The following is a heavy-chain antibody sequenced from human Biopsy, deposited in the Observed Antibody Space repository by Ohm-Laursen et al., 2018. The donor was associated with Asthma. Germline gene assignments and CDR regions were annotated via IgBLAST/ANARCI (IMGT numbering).Heavy chain of an antibody. J-gene: IGHJ4*02. CDR2: IGWISGSI. CDR3: AKGEWELLEANFDY. CDR1: GFTFYDYA. D-gene: IGHD1-26*01. Sequence: LRLSCAASGFTFYDYAMHWVRQAPGKGLGWGSGIGWISGSIGYADSVKGRFTISRDNAKNSLYLQMNSLRAEDTALYYCAKGEWELLEANFDYWGQGTLVTVSS. V-gene: IGHV3-9*01.